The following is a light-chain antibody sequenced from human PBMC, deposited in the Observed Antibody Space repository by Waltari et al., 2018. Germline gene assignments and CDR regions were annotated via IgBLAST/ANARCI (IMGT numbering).Light chain of an antibody. V-gene: IGKV6-21*01. Sequence: EIVLTQSPDLQSVTPKEKVTITCRASQSIGNKLHWYQQKPDQSPRLLIRYASQSFSGVPSRFSGSGSGTDFTLTINSLEAEDAATYYCHQSSSSPYTFGQGTKLEIK. CDR2: YAS. CDR1: QSIGNK. J-gene: IGKJ2*01. CDR3: HQSSSSPYT.